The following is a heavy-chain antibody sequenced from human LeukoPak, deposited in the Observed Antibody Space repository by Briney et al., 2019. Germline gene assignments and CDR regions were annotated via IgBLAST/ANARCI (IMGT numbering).Heavy chain of an antibody. J-gene: IGHJ3*02. CDR2: ISYDGSNK. V-gene: IGHV3-30-3*01. CDR1: GFTFSSYA. Sequence: GGSQRLSCAASGFTFSSYAMHWVRQAPGKGLEWVAVISYDGSNKYYADSVKGRFTISRDNSKNTLYLQMNSLRAEDTAVYYCARAQAAYSGSYSRAYAFDIWGQGTMVTVSS. CDR3: ARAQAAYSGSYSRAYAFDI. D-gene: IGHD1-26*01.